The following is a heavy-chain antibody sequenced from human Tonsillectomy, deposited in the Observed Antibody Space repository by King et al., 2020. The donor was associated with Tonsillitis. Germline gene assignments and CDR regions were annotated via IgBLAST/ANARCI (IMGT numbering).Heavy chain of an antibody. V-gene: IGHV4-31*03. Sequence: QLQESGPGLVKPSQTLSLTCTVSGGSISSGGYYWSWIRQHPGKGLEWIGDIYYSGSTYYNPSLKSRVTISVDTSKNQFSLKLSSVTAADTAVYYCAREGWRYMDNVGSTSHYGMDVWGQGTTVTVSS. CDR1: GGSISSGGYY. CDR3: AREGWRYMDNVGSTSHYGMDV. J-gene: IGHJ6*02. D-gene: IGHD2-2*01. CDR2: IYYSGST.